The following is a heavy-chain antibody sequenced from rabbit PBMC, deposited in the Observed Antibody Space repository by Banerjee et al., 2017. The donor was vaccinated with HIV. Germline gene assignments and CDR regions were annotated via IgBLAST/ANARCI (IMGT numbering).Heavy chain of an antibody. J-gene: IGHJ4*01. Sequence: IGCISAGSSGTTYYASWAKGRFTISKTSSTTVTLQMTSLTAADTATYFCARSGAGSDYSFDLWGQGTLVTVS. CDR3: ARSGAGSDYSFDL. V-gene: IGHV1S40*01. CDR2: ISAGSSGTT. D-gene: IGHD8-1*01.